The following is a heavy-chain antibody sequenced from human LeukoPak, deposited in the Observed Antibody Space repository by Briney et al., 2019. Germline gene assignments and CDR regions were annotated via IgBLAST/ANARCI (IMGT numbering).Heavy chain of an antibody. V-gene: IGHV3-7*01. J-gene: IGHJ5*02. Sequence: PGGSLRLSCAASGFTFSSYSMNWVRQAPGKGLEWVANIKQDGSEKYYVDSVKGRFTISRDNAKNSLYLQMNSLRAEDTAVYYCATLDGYFDWSHPGGQGTLVTVSS. CDR2: IKQDGSEK. D-gene: IGHD3-9*01. CDR1: GFTFSSYS. CDR3: ATLDGYFDWSHP.